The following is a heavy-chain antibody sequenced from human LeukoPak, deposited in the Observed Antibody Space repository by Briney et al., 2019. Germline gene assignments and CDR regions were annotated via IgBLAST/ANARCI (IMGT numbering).Heavy chain of an antibody. J-gene: IGHJ4*02. V-gene: IGHV3-30*02. CDR2: IRYDGSNK. CDR3: VGQWLAFDY. D-gene: IGHD6-19*01. Sequence: GGSLRLSCAASGFTFSSYGMHWVRQAPGKGLEWVAFIRYDGSNKYYADSVKGRFTISRDNAKNSLYLQMNSLRAEDTAVYYCVGQWLAFDYWGQGTLVTVSS. CDR1: GFTFSSYG.